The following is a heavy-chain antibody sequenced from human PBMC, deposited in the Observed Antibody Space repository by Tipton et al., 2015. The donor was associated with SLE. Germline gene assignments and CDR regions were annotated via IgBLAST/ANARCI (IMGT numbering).Heavy chain of an antibody. CDR3: ARGAYFYYDMDV. D-gene: IGHD3-16*01. Sequence: TLSLTCTVSGGYISSGGYYWSWIRQHPGRGLEWIGYIYYSGSTTYNPSLKSRVTISVDASKNKFSMNLSSVTAADTAVYYCARGAYFYYDMDVWGQGTTVIVSS. CDR2: IYYSGST. V-gene: IGHV4-61*08. J-gene: IGHJ6*02. CDR1: GGYISSGGYY.